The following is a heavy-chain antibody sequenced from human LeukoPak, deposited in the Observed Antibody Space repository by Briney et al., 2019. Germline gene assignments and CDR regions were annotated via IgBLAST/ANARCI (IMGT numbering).Heavy chain of an antibody. CDR1: GFTFSNYV. Sequence: GGSLRLSCAASGFTFSNYVMHWVRQAPGKGLEWVAMISYDGTGQYYADSVKGRFTMSRDNSKNMLFLQISSLRADDTALYYCARDHYGPGSHQTGIEYWGQGTVVTASS. V-gene: IGHV3-30*04. J-gene: IGHJ4*02. CDR3: ARDHYGPGSHQTGIEY. D-gene: IGHD3-10*01. CDR2: ISYDGTGQ.